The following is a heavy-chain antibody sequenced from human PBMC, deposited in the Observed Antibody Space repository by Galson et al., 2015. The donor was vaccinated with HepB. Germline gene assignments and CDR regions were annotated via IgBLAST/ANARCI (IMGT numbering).Heavy chain of an antibody. Sequence: SLRLSCAASGFTFSSYAMHWVRQAPGKGLEWVAVISYDGSNKYYADSVKGRFTISRDNSKNTLYLQMNSLRAEDTAVYYCAREYSGYDSPFDYWGQGTLVTVSS. CDR1: GFTFSSYA. CDR3: AREYSGYDSPFDY. J-gene: IGHJ4*02. CDR2: ISYDGSNK. D-gene: IGHD5-12*01. V-gene: IGHV3-30-3*01.